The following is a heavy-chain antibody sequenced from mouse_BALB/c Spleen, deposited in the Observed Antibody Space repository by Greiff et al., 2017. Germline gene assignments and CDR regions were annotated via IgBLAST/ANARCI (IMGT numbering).Heavy chain of an antibody. Sequence: VQLKESGGGLVQPGGSLKLSCAASGFTFSSYGMSWVRQTPDKRLELVATINSNGGSTYYPDSVKGRFTISRDNAKNTLYLQMSSLKSEDTAMYYCAREITTVVPYFDYWGQGTTLTVSS. D-gene: IGHD1-1*01. J-gene: IGHJ2*01. CDR3: AREITTVVPYFDY. V-gene: IGHV5-6-3*01. CDR1: GFTFSSYG. CDR2: INSNGGST.